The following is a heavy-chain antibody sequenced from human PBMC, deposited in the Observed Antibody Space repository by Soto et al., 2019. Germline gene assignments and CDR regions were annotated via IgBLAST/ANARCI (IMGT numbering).Heavy chain of an antibody. CDR2: ISWNSGNI. D-gene: IGHD6-6*01. V-gene: IGHV3-9*01. Sequence: EVQLVESGGGLVQPGRSLRLSCAASGFTFDDYAMHWVRQAPGKGLEWVSGISWNSGNIGYADSVKGRFTISRDNAKNSLYLQMNSLRAEDTALYYCVKDREYSSSGGFDYWGQGTLVTVSS. J-gene: IGHJ4*02. CDR3: VKDREYSSSGGFDY. CDR1: GFTFDDYA.